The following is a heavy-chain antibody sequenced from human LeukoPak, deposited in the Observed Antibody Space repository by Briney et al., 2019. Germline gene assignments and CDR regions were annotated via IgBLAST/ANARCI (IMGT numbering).Heavy chain of an antibody. CDR3: TRAPPGMTMMTDY. CDR2: VSTNDGNT. V-gene: IGHV1-18*04. J-gene: IGHJ4*02. D-gene: IGHD3-22*01. Sequence: ASVKVSCKASGYTFTSYYMHWVRQAPGQGLEGMGWVSTNDGNTVYAQRLQGRVTMTTDTSTSVAYMELRSLTSDDTAVYYCTRAPPGMTMMTDYWGQGTLVTVSS. CDR1: GYTFTSYY.